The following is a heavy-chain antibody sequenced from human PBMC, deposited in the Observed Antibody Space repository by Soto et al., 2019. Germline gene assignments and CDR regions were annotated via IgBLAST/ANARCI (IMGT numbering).Heavy chain of an antibody. CDR1: GFTFSSYA. CDR3: EKGSSGYYDTFDY. V-gene: IGHV3-23*01. J-gene: IGHJ4*02. Sequence: EVQLLQSGGGLVQPGGSLRLSCAASGFTFSSYAIYWFRQAPGKGLAWVSGISGSGSGTYYADSVKGRFTISRDNSKNTLYLRMSSLRAEDTAVYYCEKGSSGYYDTFDYWGQGTLFTVAS. D-gene: IGHD3-22*01. CDR2: ISGSGSGT.